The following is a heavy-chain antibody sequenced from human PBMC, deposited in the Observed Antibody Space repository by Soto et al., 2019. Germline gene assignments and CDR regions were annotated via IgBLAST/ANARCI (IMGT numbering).Heavy chain of an antibody. D-gene: IGHD3-16*01. CDR1: GVSMNNYY. CDR3: VRSGHSFGGVM. Sequence: SETLSLTCTVSGVSMNNYYGSWVRQPPGKGLEWIGYMYYSGGSNSNPSLKGRVTISVDTSKNQISLKLTSVTAADTAVYYCVRSGHSFGGVMWGQGTLVTVSS. V-gene: IGHV4-59*13. CDR2: MYYSGGS. J-gene: IGHJ4*02.